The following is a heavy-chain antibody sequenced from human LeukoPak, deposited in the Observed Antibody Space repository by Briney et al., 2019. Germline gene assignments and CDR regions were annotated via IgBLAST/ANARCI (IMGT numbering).Heavy chain of an antibody. Sequence: TGGSLRLSCAASGFTFSNYAMTWVRQAPGKGLEWVSSVSGSGGSTYYADSVKGRFTISRDNSKNTLYLQMNSLRAEDTAVYYCAKGGLGCSSTSCFDYWGQGTLVTVSS. CDR1: GFTFSNYA. J-gene: IGHJ4*02. V-gene: IGHV3-23*01. CDR2: VSGSGGST. CDR3: AKGGLGCSSTSCFDY. D-gene: IGHD2-2*01.